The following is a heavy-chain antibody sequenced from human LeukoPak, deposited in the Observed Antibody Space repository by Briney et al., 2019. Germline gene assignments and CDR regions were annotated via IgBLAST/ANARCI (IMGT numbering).Heavy chain of an antibody. CDR3: AREKRAVAGFYFDY. J-gene: IGHJ4*02. CDR2: IYYSGST. CDR1: GGSVSSGSYY. V-gene: IGHV4-61*01. Sequence: PSETLSLTCTVSGGSVSSGSYYWRWIRQPPGKGLEWIGYIYYSGSTNYNPSLKSRVTISVDTSKNQFSLKLSPVIAADTAVYYCAREKRAVAGFYFDYWGQGTLVTVSS. D-gene: IGHD6-19*01.